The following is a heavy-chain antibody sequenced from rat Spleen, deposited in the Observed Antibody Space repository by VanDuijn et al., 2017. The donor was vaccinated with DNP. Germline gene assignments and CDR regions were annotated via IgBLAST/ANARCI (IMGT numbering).Heavy chain of an antibody. Sequence: EVQLVETGGGLVQPGRSMKLSCAASGFTFSNYYMAWVRQAPTKGLEWVASIANSGGSTYSRDSVKGRSTISRDNAKSTLYLQMDSQRSEDTATYYCARHGDGNYGFDWFAYWGQGTLVTVSS. J-gene: IGHJ3*01. CDR1: GFTFSNYY. CDR3: ARHGDGNYGFDWFAY. D-gene: IGHD1-11*01. CDR2: IANSGGST. V-gene: IGHV5-25*01.